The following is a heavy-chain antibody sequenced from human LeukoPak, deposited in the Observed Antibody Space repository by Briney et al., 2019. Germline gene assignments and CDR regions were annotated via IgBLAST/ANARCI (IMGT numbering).Heavy chain of an antibody. D-gene: IGHD1-26*01. Sequence: SETLSLTCTVSGGSISSYYWSWIRQPPGKGLEWIGYIYYSGSTNYNPSLKSRVTISLDTSKNQFSLKLTSVTAADTAVYYCARGRGSSSGSYGYWGQGTLVTVSS. CDR1: GGSISSYY. J-gene: IGHJ4*02. CDR2: IYYSGST. CDR3: ARGRGSSSGSYGY. V-gene: IGHV4-59*01.